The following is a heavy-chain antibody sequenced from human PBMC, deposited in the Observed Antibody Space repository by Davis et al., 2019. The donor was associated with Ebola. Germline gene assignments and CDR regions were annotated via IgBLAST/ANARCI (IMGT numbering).Heavy chain of an antibody. CDR2: IIPILGIA. D-gene: IGHD3-22*01. J-gene: IGHJ3*02. CDR1: GGTFSSYA. V-gene: IGHV1-69*04. Sequence: SVKVSCKASGGTFSSYAISWVRQAPGQGLEWMGRIIPILGIANYAQKFQGRVTITADKSTSTAYMELSSLRSEDTAVYYCARPHHYYDSSGYYCVDAFDIWGQGTMVTVSS. CDR3: ARPHHYYDSSGYYCVDAFDI.